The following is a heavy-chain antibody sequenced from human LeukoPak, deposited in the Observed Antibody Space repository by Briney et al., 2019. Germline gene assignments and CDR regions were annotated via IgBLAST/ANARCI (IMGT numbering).Heavy chain of an antibody. CDR2: FDPEDGET. CDR3: AGVANYYYYGMDV. V-gene: IGHV1-24*01. Sequence: ASVNVSCKASGGTFSSYAISWVRQAPGKGLEWMGGFDPEDGETIYAQKFQGRVTMTEDTSTDTAYMELSSLRSEDTAVYYCAGVANYYYYGMDVWGQGTTVTVSS. CDR1: GGTFSSYA. D-gene: IGHD3-3*01. J-gene: IGHJ6*02.